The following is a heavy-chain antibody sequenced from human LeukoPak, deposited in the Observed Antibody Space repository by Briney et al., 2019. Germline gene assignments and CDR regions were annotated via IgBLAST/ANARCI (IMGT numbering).Heavy chain of an antibody. Sequence: PSETLSLTCTVSGGSISSGSYYWGWIRQPPGMGLEWIGSIYYSGSTYYNTSLKSRVTISVDTSKNQFSLKLTSVTAADTAVYYCARHDCISTSCYYFYGMDVWGQGTTVTVSS. CDR2: IYYSGST. J-gene: IGHJ6*02. CDR3: ARHDCISTSCYYFYGMDV. CDR1: GGSISSGSYY. V-gene: IGHV4-39*01. D-gene: IGHD2-2*01.